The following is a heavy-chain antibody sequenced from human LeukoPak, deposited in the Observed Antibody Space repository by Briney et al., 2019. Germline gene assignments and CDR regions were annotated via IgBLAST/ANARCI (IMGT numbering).Heavy chain of an antibody. V-gene: IGHV4-31*03. CDR2: IYYSGST. Sequence: SKTLSLTCTVSGGSISSGGYYWSWIRQHPGKGLEWIGYIYYSGSTYYNPSLKSRVTISVDTSKNQFSLKLSSVTAADTAVYYCARSGYSSSWYGNYFDYWGQGTLVTVSS. D-gene: IGHD6-13*01. CDR3: ARSGYSSSWYGNYFDY. CDR1: GGSISSGGYY. J-gene: IGHJ4*02.